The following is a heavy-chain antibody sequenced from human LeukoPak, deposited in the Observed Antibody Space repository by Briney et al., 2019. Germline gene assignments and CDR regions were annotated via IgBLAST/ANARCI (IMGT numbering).Heavy chain of an antibody. CDR1: GVTFSSDW. D-gene: IGHD6-6*01. CDR3: ASSSWVDDFDI. J-gene: IGHJ3*02. Sequence: GGSLRLSCAASGVTFSSDWMSWVRQAPGKGLEWVANIKQDGSEKYYVDSVKGRFTISRDNAKTSLYLQMNSLRAEDTAVYYCASSSWVDDFDIWGQGTMVTVSS. CDR2: IKQDGSEK. V-gene: IGHV3-7*03.